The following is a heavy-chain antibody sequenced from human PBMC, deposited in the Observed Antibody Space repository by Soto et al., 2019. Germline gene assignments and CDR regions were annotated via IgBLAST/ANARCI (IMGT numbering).Heavy chain of an antibody. CDR3: ASGASSGYDPFPLDY. J-gene: IGHJ4*02. CDR1: GGSISSYY. CDR2: IYYSGST. D-gene: IGHD5-12*01. V-gene: IGHV4-59*01. Sequence: QVQLQESGPGLVKPSETLSLTCTVSGGSISSYYWSWIRQPPGKGLEWIGYIYYSGSTNYNPSLKSRITISVDTSKSQFSVRLSSVTVAETAVYYWASGASSGYDPFPLDYWGQGTLVTVCS.